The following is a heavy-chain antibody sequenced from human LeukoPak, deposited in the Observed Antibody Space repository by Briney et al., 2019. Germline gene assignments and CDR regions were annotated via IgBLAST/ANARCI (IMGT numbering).Heavy chain of an antibody. CDR3: ARGTYYYDSSGYPAGYFDY. Sequence: GESLKISCKGSGYSFTSYWIGWVRQMPGKGLEWMGIIYPGDSDTRYSPSFQGQVTISADKSISTAYLQWSSLKASDTAMYYCARGTYYYDSSGYPAGYFDYWGQGTLVTVS. J-gene: IGHJ4*02. D-gene: IGHD3-22*01. CDR2: IYPGDSDT. CDR1: GYSFTSYW. V-gene: IGHV5-51*01.